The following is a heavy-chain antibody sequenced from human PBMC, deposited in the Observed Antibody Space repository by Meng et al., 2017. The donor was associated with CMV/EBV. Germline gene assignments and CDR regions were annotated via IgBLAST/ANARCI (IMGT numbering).Heavy chain of an antibody. CDR2: ISYDGRNK. V-gene: IGHV3-30*04. J-gene: IGHJ6*02. D-gene: IGHD4-17*01. CDR1: GFTFSSYA. CDR3: ARDGEVVGTTVTTLDYYYDMDV. Sequence: GESLKISCAASGFTFSSYAMHWVRQAPGKGLEWVAVISYDGRNKNYAASVKGRFTISRDNSKNTLYLQMNSLGAEDTAVYYCARDGEVVGTTVTTLDYYYDMDVWGQGTTVTVSS.